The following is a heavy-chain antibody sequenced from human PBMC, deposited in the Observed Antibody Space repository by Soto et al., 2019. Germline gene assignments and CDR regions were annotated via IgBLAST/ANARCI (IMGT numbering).Heavy chain of an antibody. CDR2: MNPINGAT. Sequence: ASLKVSCKTSGYDFTAYDINCVRQASGQGLEWMGWMNPINGATGSARRFQGRVSMTRNTATGTAYLELTSLRSDDTGVYYCGRGPSPRAPAGGTPYYYAMDVWGQGTTVTVSS. D-gene: IGHD6-13*01. V-gene: IGHV1-8*02. CDR1: GYDFTAYD. CDR3: GRGPSPRAPAGGTPYYYAMDV. J-gene: IGHJ6*02.